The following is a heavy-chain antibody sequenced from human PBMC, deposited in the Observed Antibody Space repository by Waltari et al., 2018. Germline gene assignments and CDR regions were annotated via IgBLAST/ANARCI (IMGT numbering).Heavy chain of an antibody. Sequence: QVQLQESGPGLVKPSETLSLTCTVSGGSISSYYWSWIRQPPGKGLEWIGYIYYSGSTNYNPSLKGRVTISVDTSKNQFSLKLSSVTAADTAVYYCARGIAAPWWFDPWGQGTLVTVSS. D-gene: IGHD6-13*01. CDR1: GGSISSYY. J-gene: IGHJ5*02. V-gene: IGHV4-59*01. CDR3: ARGIAAPWWFDP. CDR2: IYYSGST.